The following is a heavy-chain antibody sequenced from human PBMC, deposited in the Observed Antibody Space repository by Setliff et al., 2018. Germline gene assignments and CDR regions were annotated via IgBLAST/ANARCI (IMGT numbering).Heavy chain of an antibody. D-gene: IGHD2-15*01. CDR3: AISSLSICSGGTCPNAFDI. CDR1: GYSFTSYG. Sequence: ASVKVSCKASGYSFTSYGISWVRQAPGQGLEWMGWISAYNDNKNYAQRFQGRVTMTTDTSTSAAYMELRSLRSDDTAVYYCAISSLSICSGGTCPNAFDIWGQGTMVTVSS. CDR2: ISAYNDNK. V-gene: IGHV1-18*01. J-gene: IGHJ3*02.